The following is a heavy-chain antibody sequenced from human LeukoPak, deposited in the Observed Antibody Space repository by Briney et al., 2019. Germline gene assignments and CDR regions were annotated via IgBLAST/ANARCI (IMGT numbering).Heavy chain of an antibody. CDR1: GFTFTNYA. J-gene: IGHJ4*02. CDR3: ARDPRTSSTSRNYFES. Sequence: GGSLRLSCAASGFTFTNYAMHWVRQAPGKGLEWVAVISVDGSNKFYAGSVRGRCTISRDNSKNTMSLQMDSLRGEDTAVYYCARDPRTSSTSRNYFESWGQGTLVTVSS. V-gene: IGHV3-30-3*01. D-gene: IGHD6-13*01. CDR2: ISVDGSNK.